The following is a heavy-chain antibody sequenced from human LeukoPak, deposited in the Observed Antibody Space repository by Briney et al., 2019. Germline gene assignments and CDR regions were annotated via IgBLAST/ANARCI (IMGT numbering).Heavy chain of an antibody. D-gene: IGHD3-22*01. V-gene: IGHV3-9*01. CDR3: AKTNHYYDSSGYFDY. CDR1: GFTFDDYA. Sequence: GGSLRLSCAASGFTFDDYAMHWVRQAPGKGLEWVSGISWNSGSIGYADSVEGRFTISRDNAKNSLYLQMNSLRAEDTALYYCAKTNHYYDSSGYFDYWGQGTLVTVSS. CDR2: ISWNSGSI. J-gene: IGHJ4*02.